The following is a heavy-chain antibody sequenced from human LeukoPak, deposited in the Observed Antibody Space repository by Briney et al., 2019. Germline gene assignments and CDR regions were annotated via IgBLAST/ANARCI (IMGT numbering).Heavy chain of an antibody. CDR2: IKQDGSEK. CDR3: ARKAYGLDV. V-gene: IGHV3-7*03. Sequence: GGSLRLSCAPSGFIFSSYWISWVRQGPGKGLEWVANIKQDGSEKHYVDAVKGRFIISRDNAQNSLYLQMNILRVDDTAVYYCARKAYGLDVWGKGTTVTVSS. J-gene: IGHJ6*04. CDR1: GFIFSSYW.